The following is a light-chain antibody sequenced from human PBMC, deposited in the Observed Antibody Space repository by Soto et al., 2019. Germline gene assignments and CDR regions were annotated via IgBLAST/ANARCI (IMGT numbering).Light chain of an antibody. CDR3: QQYNNWPIT. J-gene: IGKJ5*01. Sequence: EVVLTQSPATLSVSPGEGATLSCRASQSVTVLLAWYQQKPAHPPRLLIYRASTSATGVPARFSGSGSETEFTLTISTLQSEDFAVYYCQQYNNWPITFGQGTRLEIK. CDR1: QSVTVL. V-gene: IGKV3-15*01. CDR2: RAS.